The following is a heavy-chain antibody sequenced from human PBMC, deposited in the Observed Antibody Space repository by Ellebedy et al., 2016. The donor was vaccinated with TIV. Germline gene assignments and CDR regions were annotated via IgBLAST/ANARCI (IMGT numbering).Heavy chain of an antibody. V-gene: IGHV3-48*02. CDR1: GFTFRSYN. CDR3: ARANTAMVRRNHMDV. D-gene: IGHD5-18*01. Sequence: GESLKISCAASGFTFRSYNMNWVRQAPGKGLEWVSFISSSSSTIYYADSVKGRFTISRDNAKNSLYLQMNSLRDEDTAVYYCARANTAMVRRNHMDVWGQGTTVTVSS. J-gene: IGHJ6*02. CDR2: ISSSSSTI.